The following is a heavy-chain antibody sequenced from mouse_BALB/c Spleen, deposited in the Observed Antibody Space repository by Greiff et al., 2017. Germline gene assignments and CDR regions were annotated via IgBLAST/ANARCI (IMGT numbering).Heavy chain of an antibody. CDR1: GYSITSDYA. CDR3: ARWGTTEAMDY. V-gene: IGHV3-2*02. D-gene: IGHD1-1*01. J-gene: IGHJ4*01. CDR2: ISYSGST. Sequence: EVQGVESGPGLVKPSQSLSLTCTVTGYSITSDYAWNWIRQFPGNKLEWMGYISYSGSTSYNPSLKSRISITRDTSKNQFFLQLNSVTTEDTATYYCARWGTTEAMDYWGQGTSVTVSS.